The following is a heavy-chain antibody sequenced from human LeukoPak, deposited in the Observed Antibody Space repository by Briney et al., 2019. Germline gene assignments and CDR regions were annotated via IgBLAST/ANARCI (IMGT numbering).Heavy chain of an antibody. D-gene: IGHD5-18*01. V-gene: IGHV1-2*06. CDR1: GYTFTGYY. J-gene: IGHJ4*02. Sequence: GASVKVSCKASGYTFTGYYMHWVRQAPGQGLEWMGRINPNSGGTNYAQKFQGRVTMTRDTSISTAYMELSRLRSDDTAVYYCARVRRTYTAMAAEFDYWGQGTLVTVSS. CDR2: INPNSGGT. CDR3: ARVRRTYTAMAAEFDY.